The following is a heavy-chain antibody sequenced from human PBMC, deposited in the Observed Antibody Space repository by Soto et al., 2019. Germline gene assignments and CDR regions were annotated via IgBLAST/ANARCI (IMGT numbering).Heavy chain of an antibody. Sequence: QVQLQQWGAGLVKPSETLSLSCAVYGQSFSGHSWAWIRQPPGKGLEWIGEINESGRTYYNPSLKSRVTFSTDTSKNQFSLKLSSVSAADTAAYFCARGSGIVALPGELEDVKYDYWGQGTLVNVSS. J-gene: IGHJ4*02. CDR3: ARGSGIVALPGELEDVKYDY. CDR2: INESGRT. D-gene: IGHD1-1*01. CDR1: GQSFSGHS. V-gene: IGHV4-34*01.